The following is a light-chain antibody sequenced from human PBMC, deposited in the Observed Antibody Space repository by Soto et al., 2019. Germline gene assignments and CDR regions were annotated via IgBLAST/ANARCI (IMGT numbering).Light chain of an antibody. CDR2: GAS. CDR3: QQLNSHPLT. V-gene: IGKV1-9*01. CDR1: QGISSY. Sequence: IQLTQSPSSLSASVGDRVTITCRASQGISSYLAWYQQKPGKAPKLLISGASALQSGVPSRFSGSGSGTDFTLTISSLQPEDFATDYCQQLNSHPLTFGGGTKVEIK. J-gene: IGKJ4*01.